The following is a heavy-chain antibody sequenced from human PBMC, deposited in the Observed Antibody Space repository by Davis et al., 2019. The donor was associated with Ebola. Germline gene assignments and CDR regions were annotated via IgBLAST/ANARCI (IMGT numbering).Heavy chain of an antibody. CDR2: TYYSSRWYN. D-gene: IGHD5-12*01. CDR3: TRGWLRGWFDP. V-gene: IGHV6-1*01. Sequence: PSETLSLTCVISGDSVSSGGWNWIRQSPSRGLEWLGRTYYSSRWYNDYAVSVKSRITIKPDTSKNLFSLQLNSVTPEDTAVYYCTRGWLRGWFDPWGQGTQVIVSS. J-gene: IGHJ5*02. CDR1: GDSVSSGG.